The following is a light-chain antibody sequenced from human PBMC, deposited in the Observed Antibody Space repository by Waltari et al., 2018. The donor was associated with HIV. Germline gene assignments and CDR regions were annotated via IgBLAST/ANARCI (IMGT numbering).Light chain of an antibody. CDR2: GSF. Sequence: EIVLTQSPGTLSLSPGERATLPSRPIQTVSSTYLAWYQQKPGQAPRPLIAGSFSRATGIPDRFSGSWSATDFTLTISRLEPEDFAVYYCQHSGTSPRFGPGTKVDIK. V-gene: IGKV3-20*01. J-gene: IGKJ3*01. CDR1: QTVSSTY. CDR3: QHSGTSPR.